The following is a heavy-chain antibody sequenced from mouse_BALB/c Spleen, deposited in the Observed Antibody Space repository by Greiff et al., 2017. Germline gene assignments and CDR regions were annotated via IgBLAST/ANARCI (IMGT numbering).Heavy chain of an antibody. Sequence: VQLQQSGAELAKPGASVKMSCKASGYTFTSYWMHWVKQRPGQGLEWIGYINPSTGYTEYNQKFKDKATLTADKSSSTAYMQLSSLTSEDSAVYYCAEGDDGYLGAMDYWGQGTSVTVSS. CDR2: INPSTGYT. D-gene: IGHD2-3*01. CDR3: AEGDDGYLGAMDY. CDR1: GYTFTSYW. J-gene: IGHJ4*01. V-gene: IGHV1-7*01.